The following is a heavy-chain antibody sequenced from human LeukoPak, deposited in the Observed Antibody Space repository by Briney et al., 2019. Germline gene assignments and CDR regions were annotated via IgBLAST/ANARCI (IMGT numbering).Heavy chain of an antibody. CDR1: GYTFTSYD. CDR2: ISAYNGNT. V-gene: IGHV1-18*01. CDR3: GKILNAMYFDL. D-gene: IGHD2-2*01. J-gene: IGHJ2*01. Sequence: ASVKVSCKTSGYTFTSYDINWVRQATGQGLEWMGWISAYNGNTNYAQKLQGRVTMTTDTSTSTAYMELRSLRSDDTAVYYCGKILNAMYFDLWGRGTLVTVSS.